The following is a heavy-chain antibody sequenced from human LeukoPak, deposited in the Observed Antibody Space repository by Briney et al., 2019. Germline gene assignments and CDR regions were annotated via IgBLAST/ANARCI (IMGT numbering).Heavy chain of an antibody. CDR2: INSDGSST. D-gene: IGHD2-2*01. J-gene: IGHJ4*02. CDR3: AREDIVVVPAMGY. V-gene: IGHV3-74*01. Sequence: GGSLRLSCAASGFTFSSYWMHWVRQAPGKGLVWVSRINSDGSSTSYADSVKGRFTISRGNAKNTLYLQMNSLRAEDTAVYYCAREDIVVVPAMGYWGQGTLVTVSS. CDR1: GFTFSSYW.